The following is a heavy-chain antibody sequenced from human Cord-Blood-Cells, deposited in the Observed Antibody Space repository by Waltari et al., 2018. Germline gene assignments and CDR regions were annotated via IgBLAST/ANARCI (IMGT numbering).Heavy chain of an antibody. J-gene: IGHJ5*02. CDR3: ARVVGNIAAANWFDP. Sequence: QVQLVQSGAEVKKPGSSVKVSCKASGGTFSSYAISWVPQAPGQGLEWMGGIIPIFGTANHAQKFQGRVTITADESTSTAYMELSSLRSEDTAVYYCARVVGNIAAANWFDPWGQGTLVTVSS. V-gene: IGHV1-69*01. CDR2: IIPIFGTA. D-gene: IGHD6-13*01. CDR1: GGTFSSYA.